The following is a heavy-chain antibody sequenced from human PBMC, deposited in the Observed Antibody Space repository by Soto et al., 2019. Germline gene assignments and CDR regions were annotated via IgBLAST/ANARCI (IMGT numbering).Heavy chain of an antibody. CDR2: IYYSGST. V-gene: IGHV4-30-4*01. CDR3: ARGRGIAARRGAPLDY. CDR1: GGSISSGDYY. Sequence: PSETLSLTCTVSGGSISSGDYYWSWIRQPPGKGLEWIGYIYYSGSTYYNPSLKSRVTISVDTSKNQFSLKLSSVTAADTAVYYCARGRGIAARRGAPLDYWGQGTLVTVSS. D-gene: IGHD6-6*01. J-gene: IGHJ4*02.